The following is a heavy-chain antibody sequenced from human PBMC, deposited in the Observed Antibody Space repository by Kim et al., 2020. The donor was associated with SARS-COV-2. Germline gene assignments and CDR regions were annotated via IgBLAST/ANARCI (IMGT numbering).Heavy chain of an antibody. CDR1: GYTFTSYG. J-gene: IGHJ6*02. V-gene: IGHV1-18*01. D-gene: IGHD6-13*01. CDR3: ARDIAAAGKMGGDYYYYGMDV. CDR2: ISAYNGNT. Sequence: ASVKVSCKASGYTFTSYGISWVRQAPGQGLEWMGWISAYNGNTNYAQKLQGRVTMTTDTSTSTAYMELRSLRSDDTAVYYCARDIAAAGKMGGDYYYYGMDVWGQGTTVTVSS.